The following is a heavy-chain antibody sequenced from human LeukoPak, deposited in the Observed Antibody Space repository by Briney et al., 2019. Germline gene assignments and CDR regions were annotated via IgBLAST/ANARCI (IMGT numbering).Heavy chain of an antibody. CDR3: ARRGIAVAGPYYYYYYGMDV. Sequence: PSETLSLTCTVSGGSISSSSYYWGWIRQPPGKGLEWIGSIYYSGSTYSNPSLKSRVTISVDTSKNQFSLKLSSVTAADTAVYYCARRGIAVAGPYYYYYYGMDVWGQGTTVTVSS. D-gene: IGHD6-19*01. J-gene: IGHJ6*02. CDR2: IYYSGST. V-gene: IGHV4-39*01. CDR1: GGSISSSSYY.